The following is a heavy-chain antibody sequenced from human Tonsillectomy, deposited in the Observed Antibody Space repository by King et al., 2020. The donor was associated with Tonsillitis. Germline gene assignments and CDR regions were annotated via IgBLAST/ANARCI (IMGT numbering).Heavy chain of an antibody. CDR3: AQRSNPLPVDAFDI. V-gene: IGHV4-38-2*02. Sequence: QLQESGPGLVKPSETLSLTCSVSHYSINRAYYLGWIRQPPGKRLEWIGSIYHSGDTYYDPSLQSRVTISVDKSKSQLSLQLTSVTAADTAVYYCAQRSNPLPVDAFDIWGQGKMVAVSS. J-gene: IGHJ3*02. CDR1: HYSINRAYY. CDR2: IYHSGDT. D-gene: IGHD2/OR15-2a*01.